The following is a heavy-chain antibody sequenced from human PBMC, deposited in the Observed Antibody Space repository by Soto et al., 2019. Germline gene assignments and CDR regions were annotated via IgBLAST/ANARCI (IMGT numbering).Heavy chain of an antibody. J-gene: IGHJ4*02. Sequence: LSLTCTVSGGSISSYYWSWIRQPPGKGLEWIGYIYYSGSTNYNPSLKSRVTISVDTSKNQFSLKLSSVTAADTAVYYCARDYRAGVVVRYFDYWGQGTLVTVSS. CDR3: ARDYRAGVVVRYFDY. CDR1: GGSISSYY. V-gene: IGHV4-59*01. D-gene: IGHD2-15*01. CDR2: IYYSGST.